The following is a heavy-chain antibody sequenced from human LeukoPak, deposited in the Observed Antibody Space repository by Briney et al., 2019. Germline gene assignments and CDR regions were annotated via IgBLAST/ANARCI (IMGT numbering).Heavy chain of an antibody. J-gene: IGHJ4*02. CDR1: GFTFSSYE. CDR2: ISSSGSTI. Sequence: PGGSLRLSCAASGFTFSSYEMNWVRQAPGKGLEGGSYISSSGSTIYYADSVKGRCTISRDNAKYSLYLQMNSLRAEDTAVYYCARERGNSYGYDYWGQGTLVTASS. V-gene: IGHV3-48*03. D-gene: IGHD5-18*01. CDR3: ARERGNSYGYDY.